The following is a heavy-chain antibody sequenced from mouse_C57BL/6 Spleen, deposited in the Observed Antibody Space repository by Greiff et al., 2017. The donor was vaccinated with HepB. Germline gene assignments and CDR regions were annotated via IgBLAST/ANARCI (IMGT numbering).Heavy chain of an antibody. CDR1: GYTFTSYW. CDR2: INPSSGYT. CDR3: ANYGSSYSYAMDY. D-gene: IGHD1-1*01. Sequence: VQLQESGAELAKPGALVKLSCKASGYTFTSYWMHWVKQRPGQGLEWIGYINPSSGYTKYNQKFKDKATLTADKSSSTAYMQLSSLTYEDSAVYYCANYGSSYSYAMDYWGQGTSVTVSS. V-gene: IGHV1-7*01. J-gene: IGHJ4*01.